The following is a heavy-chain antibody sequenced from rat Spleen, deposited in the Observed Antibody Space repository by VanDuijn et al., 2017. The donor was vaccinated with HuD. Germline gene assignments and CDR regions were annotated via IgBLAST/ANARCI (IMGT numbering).Heavy chain of an antibody. CDR3: TTENYWFAY. Sequence: EVQLVESGGGLVQPGGSLKLSCVASGFTFYNYDMAWVRQAPTKGLEWVASISTYGGDTYYRDSVRGRFTISRDNAKSTLYLQMDSLKSEDTATYYCTTENYWFAYWGQGTLVTVSS. CDR2: ISTYGGDT. J-gene: IGHJ3*01. V-gene: IGHV5-27*01. D-gene: IGHD1-10*01. CDR1: GFTFYNYD.